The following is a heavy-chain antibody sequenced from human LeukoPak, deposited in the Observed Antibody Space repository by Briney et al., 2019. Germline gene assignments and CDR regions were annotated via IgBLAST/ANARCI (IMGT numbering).Heavy chain of an antibody. Sequence: SVKVSCKASGGTFSSYAISWVRQAPGQGLEWMGGIIPILGTANYAQKFQGRVMITADESTSTAYMELSSLRSEDTAVYYCASCDSSGYYYPMDYWGQGTLVTVSS. CDR2: IIPILGTA. CDR3: ASCDSSGYYYPMDY. CDR1: GGTFSSYA. J-gene: IGHJ4*02. V-gene: IGHV1-69*13. D-gene: IGHD3-22*01.